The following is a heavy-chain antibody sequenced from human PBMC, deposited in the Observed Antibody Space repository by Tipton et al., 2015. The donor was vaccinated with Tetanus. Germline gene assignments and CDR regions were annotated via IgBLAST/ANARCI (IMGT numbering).Heavy chain of an antibody. CDR1: GGSISSRDKF. J-gene: IGHJ5*01. Sequence: TLSLTCSVSGGSISSRDKFWAWIRQHPGKDLEWIGYIFYSGSTYSNPSLQSRVSMSVDTSKNQFSLRLSSVTAADTAVYYCARHAGNNDFWSGYEDNWFDSWGQGTLVSVSS. CDR3: ARHAGNNDFWSGYEDNWFDS. V-gene: IGHV4-31*03. CDR2: IFYSGST. D-gene: IGHD3-3*01.